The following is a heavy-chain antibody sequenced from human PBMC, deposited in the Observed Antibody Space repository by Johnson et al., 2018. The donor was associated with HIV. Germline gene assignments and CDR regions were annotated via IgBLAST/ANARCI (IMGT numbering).Heavy chain of an antibody. Sequence: QVQLVESGGGVVQPGKSLRLSCAASGFIFSNYPMHWVRQAPGKGLEWVAVISYDGSNKYYADSVKGRFTISRDNSKNTLELQMNSLRAEDTAVYYCVTLVVAPPFGIWGQGTMVTVSS. V-gene: IGHV3-30-3*01. J-gene: IGHJ3*02. D-gene: IGHD2-15*01. CDR2: ISYDGSNK. CDR1: GFIFSNYP. CDR3: VTLVVAPPFGI.